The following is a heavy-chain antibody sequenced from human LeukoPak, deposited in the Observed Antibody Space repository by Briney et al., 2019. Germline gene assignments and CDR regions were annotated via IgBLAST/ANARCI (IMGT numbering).Heavy chain of an antibody. CDR1: GYTFTSCD. CDR3: TRGSSGRRDN. CDR2: MNPNSGNT. V-gene: IGHV1-8*01. J-gene: IGHJ4*02. D-gene: IGHD6-19*01. Sequence: ASVKVSCKASGYTFTSCDINWVRQATGQGLEWMGWMNPNSGNTGYGQSFKGRITMTRDISIGTAYMELSNLTSEDTAIYYCTRGSSGRRDNWGQGTLVTVSA.